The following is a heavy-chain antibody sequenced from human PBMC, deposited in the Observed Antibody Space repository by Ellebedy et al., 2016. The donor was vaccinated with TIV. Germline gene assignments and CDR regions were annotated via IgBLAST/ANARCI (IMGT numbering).Heavy chain of an antibody. CDR3: AKDRSGGMEATPFDY. D-gene: IGHD1-1*01. V-gene: IGHV3-23*01. CDR2: ISASGGST. Sequence: GESLKISCAASEFTFGSYTMTWVRQAPGKGLEWVSVISASGGSTYYGDSVKGRFTISRDNSKKTLYLQMNSLRAEDTAVYHCAKDRSGGMEATPFDYWGQGTLVTVSS. J-gene: IGHJ4*02. CDR1: EFTFGSYT.